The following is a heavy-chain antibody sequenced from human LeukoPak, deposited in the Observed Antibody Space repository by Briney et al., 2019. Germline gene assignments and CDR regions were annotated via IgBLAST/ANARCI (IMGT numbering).Heavy chain of an antibody. CDR1: GGTFSSYA. V-gene: IGHV1-69*06. J-gene: IGHJ4*02. CDR3: ATGGNSLAPGFDY. D-gene: IGHD1/OR15-1a*01. Sequence: SVKVSCKASGGTFSSYAISWVRQAPGQGLEWMGGIIPIFGTAIYAQKFQGRVTMTEDTSTDTAYMELSSLRSEDTAVYYCATGGNSLAPGFDYWGQGTLVTVSS. CDR2: IIPIFGTA.